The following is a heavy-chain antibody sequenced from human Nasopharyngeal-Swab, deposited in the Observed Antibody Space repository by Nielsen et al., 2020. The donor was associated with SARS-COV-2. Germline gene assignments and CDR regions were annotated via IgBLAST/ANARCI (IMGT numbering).Heavy chain of an antibody. CDR3: ARVPNRGYFDY. V-gene: IGHV3-74*01. Sequence: GGSLRLSCAASGFSFSSYWMSWVRQAPGKGLVWVSRINSDGSSTSYADSVKGRFTISRDNAKNTLYLQMNSLRAEDTAVYYCARVPNRGYFDYWGQGTLVTVSS. J-gene: IGHJ4*02. CDR1: GFSFSSYW. CDR2: INSDGSST. D-gene: IGHD3-10*01.